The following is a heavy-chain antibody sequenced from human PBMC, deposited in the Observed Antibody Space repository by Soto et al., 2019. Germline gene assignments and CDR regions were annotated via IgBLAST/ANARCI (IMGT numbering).Heavy chain of an antibody. J-gene: IGHJ3*02. Sequence: QGQLVQSGVEVKKPGASVKVSCEASGYNFLTYGITWVRQAPGQGLAWMGWISPYNTNTDYAQKLQGRVTMTTDTATNPASMELRNLGSDDTAVYYCARLVSIYGFDAFDIWGQGTLVNVSS. CDR3: ARLVSIYGFDAFDI. V-gene: IGHV1-18*01. CDR2: ISPYNTNT. D-gene: IGHD3-10*01. CDR1: GYNFLTYG.